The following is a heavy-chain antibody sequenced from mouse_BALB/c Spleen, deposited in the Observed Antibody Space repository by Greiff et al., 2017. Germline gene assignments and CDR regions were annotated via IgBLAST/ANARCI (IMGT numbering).Heavy chain of an antibody. V-gene: IGHV1S56*01. CDR1: GYTFTSYY. CDR3: ARSLGAMDY. J-gene: IGHJ4*01. CDR2: IYPGNVNT. Sequence: VQLQQSGPELVKPGASVRISCKASGYTFTSYYIHWVKQRPGQGLEWIGWIYPGNVNTKYNEKFKGKATLTADKSSSTAYMQLSSLTSEDSAVYFCARSLGAMDYWGQGTSVTVSS.